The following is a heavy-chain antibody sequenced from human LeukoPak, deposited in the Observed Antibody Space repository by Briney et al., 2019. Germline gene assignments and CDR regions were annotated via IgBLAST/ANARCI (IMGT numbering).Heavy chain of an antibody. Sequence: SETLSLTCTVSGGSISNYYCSWIRQAPGKGLEWIGSRYYTGSAGYSSSLRSRATISLGTSKNQFSLKLTSVTAADTAVYYCASRYFCSSTSCYTFDYWGQGTLVTVSS. CDR2: RYYTGSA. CDR3: ASRYFCSSTSCYTFDY. V-gene: IGHV4-59*01. CDR1: GGSISNYY. D-gene: IGHD2-2*02. J-gene: IGHJ4*02.